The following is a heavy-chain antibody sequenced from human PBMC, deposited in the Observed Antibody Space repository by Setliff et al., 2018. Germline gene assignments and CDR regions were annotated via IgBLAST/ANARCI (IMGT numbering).Heavy chain of an antibody. V-gene: IGHV3-30*16. CDR3: ARESHTSGRAGSFDY. CDR2: MAIDGSDVK. J-gene: IGHJ4*02. Sequence: LRLSCAASGFTFSTSVMHWGRRAPGKGLEWVAVMAIDGSDVKQYSDSVKGRFTISRDNSKSTLYLQMDSLRPEDTAVYYCARESHTSGRAGSFDYWGQGTPVTVSS. D-gene: IGHD3-22*01. CDR1: GFTFSTSV.